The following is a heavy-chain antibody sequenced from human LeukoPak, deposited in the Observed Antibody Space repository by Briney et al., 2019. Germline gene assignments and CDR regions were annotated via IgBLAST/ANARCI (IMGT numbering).Heavy chain of an antibody. CDR2: INHSGST. CDR3: ARGGHDYVWGSPHGPLVGAFDI. CDR1: GGSFSGYY. D-gene: IGHD3-16*01. Sequence: PSETLSLTCAVYGGSFSGYYWSWIRQPPGKGLEWIGEINHSGSTNYNPSLKSRVTISVDTSKNQFSLKLSSVTAADTAVYYCARGGHDYVWGSPHGPLVGAFDIWGQGTMVTVSS. J-gene: IGHJ3*02. V-gene: IGHV4-34*01.